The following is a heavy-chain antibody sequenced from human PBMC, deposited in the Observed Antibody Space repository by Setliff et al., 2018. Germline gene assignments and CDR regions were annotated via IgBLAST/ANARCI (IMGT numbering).Heavy chain of an antibody. CDR3: ARGGDYYCLDY. Sequence: ASVKVSCKTSGYDFNGHDINWVRQATGQGLEWIGWMNPNSGSTGFAQKFQGRVTLTRDITIYTAYMELSGLTSEDAAVYYCARGGDYYCLDYWGLGTLVTVS. CDR2: MNPNSGST. CDR1: GYDFNGHD. J-gene: IGHJ4*02. D-gene: IGHD3-22*01. V-gene: IGHV1-8*01.